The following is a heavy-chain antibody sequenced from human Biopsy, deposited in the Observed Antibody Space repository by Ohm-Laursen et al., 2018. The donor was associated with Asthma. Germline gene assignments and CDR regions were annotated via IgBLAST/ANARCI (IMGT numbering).Heavy chain of an antibody. CDR3: GRDMGGFGSGWFPVEF. V-gene: IGHV3-7*03. CDR2: IKHDGSEN. CDR1: GFTFGDYW. J-gene: IGHJ4*02. D-gene: IGHD6-19*01. Sequence: SLRLSCAASGFTFGDYWMSWVRQVPGRGLEWVANIKHDGSENNHVDSLKGRFTISRDNAKNSLYLQMNSLRAEDTALYHCGRDMGGFGSGWFPVEFWGQGTLVTVSS.